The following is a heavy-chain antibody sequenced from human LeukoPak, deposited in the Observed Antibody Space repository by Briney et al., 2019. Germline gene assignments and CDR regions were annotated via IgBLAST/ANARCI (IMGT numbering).Heavy chain of an antibody. V-gene: IGHV3-49*04. Sequence: GESLKISCSASGFSFDVYALSWVRQAPGKGPEWIGFIRSTAYGARTNYAASVEGRFTISRDDSRSIVHLQMNSLRTEDTAVYFCARVNYYDSCSLYYGYFVYWGQGALVTVSS. J-gene: IGHJ4*02. D-gene: IGHD3-22*01. CDR2: IRSTAYGART. CDR3: ARVNYYDSCSLYYGYFVY. CDR1: GFSFDVYA.